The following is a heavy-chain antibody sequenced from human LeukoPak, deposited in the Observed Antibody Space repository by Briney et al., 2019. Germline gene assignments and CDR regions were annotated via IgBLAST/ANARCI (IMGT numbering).Heavy chain of an antibody. J-gene: IGHJ3*02. V-gene: IGHV3-53*01. Sequence: GGSLRLSCAASGFTVSNNYMSWVRQAPGKGLEWVSVIYSGGSTYYADSVKGRFTISRDNSKNTLYLQMNSLRAEDTAVYYCARLRVGAPSGGGFDIWGQGTMVTVSS. CDR3: ARLRVGAPSGGGFDI. CDR2: IYSGGST. CDR1: GFTVSNNY. D-gene: IGHD1-26*01.